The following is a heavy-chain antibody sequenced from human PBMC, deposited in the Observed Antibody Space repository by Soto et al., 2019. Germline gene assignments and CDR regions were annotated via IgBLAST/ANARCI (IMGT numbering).Heavy chain of an antibody. CDR1: GGSISSGGYS. CDR3: ARVPSP. J-gene: IGHJ5*02. Sequence: QLQLQESGSGLVKPSQTLSLTCAVSGGSISSGGYSWSWIRQPPGKGLEWIGYIYHSGSTYYNPSRKSRVTIAVARPKNQSTLKLGSVTAADTAVYCSARVPSPWGQRTLVAVSS. CDR2: IYHSGST. V-gene: IGHV4-30-2*01.